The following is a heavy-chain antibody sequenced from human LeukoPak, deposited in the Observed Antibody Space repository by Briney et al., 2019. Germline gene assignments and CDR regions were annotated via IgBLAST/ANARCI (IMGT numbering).Heavy chain of an antibody. CDR1: GYTFTDYY. Sequence: ASVKVSCKASGYTFTDYYMHWVRQAPGQGLEWMGWINPNSGGTNYAQKFQGRVTMTRDTSISTAYMELSSLRPDDTAMYYCARSYSGFGYALHDYWGQGTLVTVSS. D-gene: IGHD1-26*01. CDR3: ARSYSGFGYALHDY. CDR2: INPNSGGT. J-gene: IGHJ4*02. V-gene: IGHV1-2*02.